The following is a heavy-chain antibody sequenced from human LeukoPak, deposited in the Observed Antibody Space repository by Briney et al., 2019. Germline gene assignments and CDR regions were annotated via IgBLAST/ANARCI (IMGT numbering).Heavy chain of an antibody. Sequence: GGSLRLSCAASGFTLRSYTMNWVRQAPGKGLEWVSSIGISSNKIYYADSVKGRFIISRDNAKNSVYLQMNSLRAEDTAVYYCAKDKYGGKNYFDYWGQGTLVTVSS. CDR2: IGISSNKI. CDR3: AKDKYGGKNYFDY. CDR1: GFTLRSYT. J-gene: IGHJ4*02. V-gene: IGHV3-21*01. D-gene: IGHD4-23*01.